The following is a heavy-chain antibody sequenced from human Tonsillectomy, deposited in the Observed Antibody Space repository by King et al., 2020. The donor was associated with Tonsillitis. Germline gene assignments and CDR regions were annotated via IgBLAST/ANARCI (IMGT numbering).Heavy chain of an antibody. D-gene: IGHD4-17*01. CDR1: GFSFTDYW. V-gene: IGHV5-51*01. CDR2: IYPGDSDT. Sequence: AQLVQSGAELKKPGESLRISCKGFGFSFTDYWIAWVRQMPGKGLEWMGIIYPGDSDTKYSPSFQGQVTISADKSINTAYLQWSSLKASDTAIYYCARRGDYTDYWGQGTLVTVSS. CDR3: ARRGDYTDY. J-gene: IGHJ4*02.